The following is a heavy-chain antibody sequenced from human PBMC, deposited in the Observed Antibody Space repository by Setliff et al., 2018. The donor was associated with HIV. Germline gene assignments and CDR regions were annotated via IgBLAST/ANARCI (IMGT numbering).Heavy chain of an antibody. D-gene: IGHD2-8*01. V-gene: IGHV4-4*09. Sequence: SSETLSLTCTVSGGSISGYYWGWIRQPPGKGLEWIGYIYTRGSTNYNPSLKSRVTISVDTSKNQFSLKLTSVTAADTAVYYCARRSAGMYANSIDYWGQGTLVTVSS. CDR1: GGSISGYY. CDR2: IYTRGST. J-gene: IGHJ4*02. CDR3: ARRSAGMYANSIDY.